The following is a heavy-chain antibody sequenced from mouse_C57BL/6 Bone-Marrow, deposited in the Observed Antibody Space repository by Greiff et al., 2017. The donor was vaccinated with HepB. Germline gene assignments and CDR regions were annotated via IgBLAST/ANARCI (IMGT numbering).Heavy chain of an antibody. D-gene: IGHD1-1*01. V-gene: IGHV7-3*01. CDR1: GFTFTDYY. Sequence: EVQGVESGGGLVQPGGSLSLSCAASGFTFTDYYMSWVRQPPGKALEWLGFIRNKANGYTTEYSASVKGRFTISRDNSQSILYLQMNALRAEDSATYYCARYTTVVAYYYAMDYWGQGTSVTVSS. CDR2: IRNKANGYTT. CDR3: ARYTTVVAYYYAMDY. J-gene: IGHJ4*01.